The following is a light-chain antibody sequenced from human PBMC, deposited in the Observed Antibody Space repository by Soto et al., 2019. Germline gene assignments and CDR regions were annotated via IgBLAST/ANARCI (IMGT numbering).Light chain of an antibody. CDR3: QQYYRWPPIT. Sequence: EIVLTQSPGTLSLSAGERATLSCRASQSVTSNLACYQQKPGQAPRLLIYGASTRGTGIPARFSGSGSGTEFTLTISSLQSEDFAVYYCQQYYRWPPITFGQGTRLEI. CDR1: QSVTSN. V-gene: IGKV3-15*01. CDR2: GAS. J-gene: IGKJ5*01.